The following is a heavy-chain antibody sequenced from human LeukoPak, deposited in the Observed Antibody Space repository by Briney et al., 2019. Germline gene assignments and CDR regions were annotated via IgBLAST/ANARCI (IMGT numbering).Heavy chain of an antibody. D-gene: IGHD4-17*01. J-gene: IGHJ6*03. CDR2: IYTSGST. CDR3: ARISTVTTSRAYYYYYYMDV. Sequence: PSETLSLTCTVSGGSISSYYWSWIRQPAGKGLEWIGRIYTSGSTKYNPSLKSRVTMSVDTSKNQFSLKLSSVTAADTAVYYCARISTVTTSRAYYYYYYMDVWGKGTTVTVSS. V-gene: IGHV4-4*07. CDR1: GGSISSYY.